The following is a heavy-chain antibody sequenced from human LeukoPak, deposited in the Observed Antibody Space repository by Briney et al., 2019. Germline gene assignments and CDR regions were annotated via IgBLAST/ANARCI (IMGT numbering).Heavy chain of an antibody. CDR2: IGGSSSAI. CDR1: GFTFSTYS. CDR3: AREELEASDI. J-gene: IGHJ3*02. D-gene: IGHD3-3*01. Sequence: GGSLRLSCAASGFTFSTYSMNWVRQAPGKGLEWVSSIGGSSSAIYYADSVKGRFTISRDNTKNSLYLQMNSLRAEDTAVYFCAREELEASDIWGQGTMVTVSS. V-gene: IGHV3-21*01.